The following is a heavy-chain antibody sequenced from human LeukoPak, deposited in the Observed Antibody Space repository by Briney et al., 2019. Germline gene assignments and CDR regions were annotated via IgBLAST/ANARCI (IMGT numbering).Heavy chain of an antibody. V-gene: IGHV3-23*01. CDR2: ISGSGGST. J-gene: IGHJ4*02. Sequence: GGSLRLFCAASGFTFSSYAMSWVRQAPGKGLEWVSAISGSGGSTYYADSVKGRFTISRDNSKNTLYLQMNSLRAEDTAVYYCAKGGYSSSWYSPFDYWGQGTLVTVSS. CDR3: AKGGYSSSWYSPFDY. CDR1: GFTFSSYA. D-gene: IGHD6-13*01.